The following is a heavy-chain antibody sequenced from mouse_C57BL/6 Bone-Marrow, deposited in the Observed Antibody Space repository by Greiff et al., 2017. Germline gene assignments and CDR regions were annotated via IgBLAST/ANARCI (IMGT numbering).Heavy chain of an antibody. D-gene: IGHD1-1*01. J-gene: IGHJ3*01. CDR1: GYTFTSYW. CDR2: IDPNSGGT. Sequence: QVQLQQPGAELVKPGASVKLSCKASGYTFTSYWMHWVKQRPGRGLEWIGRIDPNSGGTKYNEKFKSKATLTVDKPSSTAYMQLSSLTYEDFAFCSCARGYCYGSLAWFADWGQGTLVTVSA. V-gene: IGHV1-72*01. CDR3: ARGYCYGSLAWFAD.